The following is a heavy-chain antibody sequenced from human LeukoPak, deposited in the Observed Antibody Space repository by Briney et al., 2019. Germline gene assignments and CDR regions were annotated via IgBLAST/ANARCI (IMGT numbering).Heavy chain of an antibody. CDR3: AKGYYYDSSLCAFGI. D-gene: IGHD3-22*01. J-gene: IGHJ3*02. CDR1: RFTFSSYG. CDR2: ISGSGGST. V-gene: IGHV3-23*01. Sequence: GGSLRLSCAASRFTFSSYGMSWVRQAPGKGLEWVSVISGSGGSTFYADSVKGRFTISRDNSNNTLYLQMNSLRAEDTAIYYCAKGYYYDSSLCAFGIWGQGTMVTVSS.